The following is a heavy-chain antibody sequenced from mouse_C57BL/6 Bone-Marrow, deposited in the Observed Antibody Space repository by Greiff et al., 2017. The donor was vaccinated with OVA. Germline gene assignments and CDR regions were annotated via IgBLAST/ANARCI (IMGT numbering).Heavy chain of an antibody. Sequence: VQLQQSGAELVKPGASVKISCKASGYTFTDYYINWVKQRPGQGLEWIGKIGPGSGSTYYNEKFKGKATLTADKSSSTAYMQLSSLTSEDSAVYFCASSRSPTTVRDWYFDVWGTGTTVTVSS. CDR2: IGPGSGST. J-gene: IGHJ1*03. D-gene: IGHD1-1*01. CDR1: GYTFTDYY. V-gene: IGHV1-77*01. CDR3: ASSRSPTTVRDWYFDV.